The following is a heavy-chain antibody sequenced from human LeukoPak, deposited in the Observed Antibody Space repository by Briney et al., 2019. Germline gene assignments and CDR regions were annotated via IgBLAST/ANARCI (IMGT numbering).Heavy chain of an antibody. V-gene: IGHV4-39*01. CDR1: GDSITTTNYY. CDR2: INHSGST. D-gene: IGHD6-19*01. CDR3: ARQVYDSSLGYYFDY. Sequence: SETLSLTCTVSGDSITTTNYYWGWIRQPPGKGLEWIGEINHSGSTNYNPSLKSRVTISVDTSKNQFSLKLSSVTAADTAVYYCARQVYDSSLGYYFDYWSQGTLVTVSS. J-gene: IGHJ4*02.